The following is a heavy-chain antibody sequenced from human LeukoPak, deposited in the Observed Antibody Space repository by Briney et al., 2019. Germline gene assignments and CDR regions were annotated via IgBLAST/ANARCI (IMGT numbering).Heavy chain of an antibody. CDR2: IHTGGST. Sequence: GGSLRLSCAASGFTVSSNYMSWVRQAPGKGLEWVSVIHTGGSTYYADSVKGRFTISRDTSNNTLYLQMNSLRADDTAVYYCAREGKWLQLRYFDYWGQGTTVTVSS. CDR3: AREGKWLQLRYFDY. J-gene: IGHJ4*03. D-gene: IGHD5-24*01. V-gene: IGHV3-53*01. CDR1: GFTVSSNY.